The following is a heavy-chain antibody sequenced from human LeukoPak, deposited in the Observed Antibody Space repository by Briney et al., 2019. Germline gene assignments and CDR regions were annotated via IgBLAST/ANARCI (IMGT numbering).Heavy chain of an antibody. Sequence: PGGSLRLSCAASGFTLDDYAMHWVRQAPGKGLEWVSGISWNSGSIGYADSVKGRFTISRDNAKNSLYLQMNSLRAEDTALYYCAKGRYYYDSSGYSDYWGQGTLVTVSS. D-gene: IGHD3-22*01. CDR2: ISWNSGSI. CDR1: GFTLDDYA. V-gene: IGHV3-9*01. CDR3: AKGRYYYDSSGYSDY. J-gene: IGHJ4*02.